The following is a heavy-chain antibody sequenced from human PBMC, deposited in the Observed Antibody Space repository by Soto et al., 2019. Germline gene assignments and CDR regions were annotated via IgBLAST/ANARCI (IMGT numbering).Heavy chain of an antibody. CDR1: GYIFTNYW. J-gene: IGHJ4*02. CDR2: IYPGDSDT. D-gene: IGHD5-18*01. Sequence: PGEPLKISCKGSGYIFTNYWIGWVRQMPGKGLEWMGIIYPGDSDTRYSPSFQGQVIISVDQSISTAYLQWSSLQASDTAMYYCARQDYNYAYFDFWGQGTLVTVSS. CDR3: ARQDYNYAYFDF. V-gene: IGHV5-51*01.